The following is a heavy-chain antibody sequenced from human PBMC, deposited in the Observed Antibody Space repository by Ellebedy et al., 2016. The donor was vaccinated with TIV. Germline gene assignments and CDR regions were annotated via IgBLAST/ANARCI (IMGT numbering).Heavy chain of an antibody. CDR2: IIPSTGGT. Sequence: AASVKVSCKTSGYTFTGSYVHWVRQAPGEGREWMGWIIPSTGGTNYAQKFQGRVTMTRDTSISTAYMELSRLRSDDPAVFYCARSYNWNREIFDHWGQGSLITVSS. CDR1: GYTFTGSY. V-gene: IGHV1-2*02. CDR3: ARSYNWNREIFDH. J-gene: IGHJ4*02. D-gene: IGHD1-20*01.